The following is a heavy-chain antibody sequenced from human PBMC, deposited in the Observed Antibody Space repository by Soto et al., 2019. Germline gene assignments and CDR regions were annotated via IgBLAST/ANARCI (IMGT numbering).Heavy chain of an antibody. V-gene: IGHV4-30-2*01. D-gene: IGHD3-10*02. Sequence: SETLSLTCAVSGGSISSGGYSWSWIRQPPGKGLEWIGYIYHSGSTYYNPSLKSRVTISVDRSKNQFSLKLSSVTAADTAVYYCARATQITMSPYGMDVWGQGTTVTVSS. CDR3: ARATQITMSPYGMDV. CDR2: IYHSGST. CDR1: GGSISSGGYS. J-gene: IGHJ6*02.